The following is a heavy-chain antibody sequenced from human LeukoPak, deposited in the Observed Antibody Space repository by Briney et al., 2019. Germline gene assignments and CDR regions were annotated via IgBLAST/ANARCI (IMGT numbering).Heavy chain of an antibody. D-gene: IGHD6-6*01. V-gene: IGHV3-7*01. J-gene: IGHJ4*02. CDR3: ARRGGSSSRRSPIDY. CDR1: GFTFSDYW. Sequence: GGSVRLSCTASGFTFSDYWMTWVRQAPGQGPEWVANIKQDGSQRYYVESVRGRFTISRDNATNSLFLQMNGLRAEDTAVYYCARRGGSSSRRSPIDYWGRGTLVTVSS. CDR2: IKQDGSQR.